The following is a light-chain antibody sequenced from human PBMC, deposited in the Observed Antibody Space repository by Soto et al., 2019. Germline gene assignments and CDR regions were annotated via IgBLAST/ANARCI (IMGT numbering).Light chain of an antibody. CDR2: KTS. CDR1: RSLTMW. V-gene: IGKV1-5*03. J-gene: IGKJ1*01. Sequence: DIHMTQSPSTLSASVGDRVTITCRASRSLTMWLAWYQQKPGKAPNLLIYKTSSLECGVPSRFSGSGSGTEVSLTISSLEPDDFAVQYGHHGTYYSWTFGRGTKV. CDR3: HHGTYYSWT.